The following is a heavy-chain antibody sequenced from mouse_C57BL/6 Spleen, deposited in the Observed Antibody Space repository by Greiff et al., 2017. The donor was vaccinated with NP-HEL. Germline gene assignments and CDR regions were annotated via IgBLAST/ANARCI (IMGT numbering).Heavy chain of an antibody. Sequence: QVQLKQSGAELVRPGTSVKMSCKASGYTFTNYWIGWAKQRPGHGLEWIGDIYPGGGYTNYNEKFKGKATLTADKSSSTAYMQFSSLTSEDSAIYYCARHYSNYEGYAMDYWGQGTSVTVSS. CDR2: IYPGGGYT. CDR1: GYTFTNYW. V-gene: IGHV1-63*01. D-gene: IGHD2-5*01. CDR3: ARHYSNYEGYAMDY. J-gene: IGHJ4*01.